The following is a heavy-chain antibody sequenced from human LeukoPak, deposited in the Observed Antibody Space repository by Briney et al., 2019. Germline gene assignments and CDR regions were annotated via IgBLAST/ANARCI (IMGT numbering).Heavy chain of an antibody. Sequence: PSETLSLTCTGSGFTISSYYWSWIRQPQGKGLEWMGYIYYSGSTNYNPSLKSRVTISVDTSKNQFSLQLSSVTAADTAVYYCARDRYDSSGYWYFDLWGRGTLVTVSS. D-gene: IGHD3-22*01. V-gene: IGHV4-59*01. CDR2: IYYSGST. CDR3: ARDRYDSSGYWYFDL. CDR1: GFTISSYY. J-gene: IGHJ2*01.